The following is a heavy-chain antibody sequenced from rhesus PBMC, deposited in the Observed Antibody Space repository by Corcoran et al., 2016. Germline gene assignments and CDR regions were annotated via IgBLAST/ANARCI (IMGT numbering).Heavy chain of an antibody. V-gene: IGHV1S2*01. Sequence: QVQLVQSGAEVKKPGSSVKASCKASGYTFTDYYMHWVRQAPRQGLEWMGWINPYNGNTKCAQKFQGRGTKTRVTTTSTAYMELSSLRSGDTAVYYCAMGTLHHYYSGSYYYFDYWGQGVLVTDSS. J-gene: IGHJ4*01. CDR2: INPYNGNT. D-gene: IGHD3-16*01. CDR1: GYTFTDYY. CDR3: AMGTLHHYYSGSYYYFDY.